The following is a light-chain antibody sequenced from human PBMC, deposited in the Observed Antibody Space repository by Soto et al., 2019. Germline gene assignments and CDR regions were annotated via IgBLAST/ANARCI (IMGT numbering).Light chain of an antibody. Sequence: DIVMTQSPDSLAVSLGERATIKCKSSRSVLYSSNTKNYLAWYQHKPGQPPKLLFYWASTRESGVPDRFSGGGSGTDFTLTINSLQAEDVAVYYCQQYYSTPYTFDQGTKLEIK. CDR1: RSVLYSSNTKNY. CDR2: WAS. V-gene: IGKV4-1*01. CDR3: QQYYSTPYT. J-gene: IGKJ2*01.